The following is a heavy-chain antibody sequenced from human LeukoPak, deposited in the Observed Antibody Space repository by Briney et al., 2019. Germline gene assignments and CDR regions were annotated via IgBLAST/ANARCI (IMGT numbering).Heavy chain of an antibody. V-gene: IGHV4-59*01. CDR3: ARDPVGSSDRPSWFDP. Sequence: SETLSLTCTVSGGSISSYYWSWIRQPPGKGLEWIGYIYYSGSTNYNPSLKSRVTISVDTSKNQFSLKLSSVTAADAAVYYCARDPVGSSDRPSWFDPWGQGTLVTVSS. CDR1: GGSISSYY. D-gene: IGHD6-6*01. J-gene: IGHJ5*02. CDR2: IYYSGST.